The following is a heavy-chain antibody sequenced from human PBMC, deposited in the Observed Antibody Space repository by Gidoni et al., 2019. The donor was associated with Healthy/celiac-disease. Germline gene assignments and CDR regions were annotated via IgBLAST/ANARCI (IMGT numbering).Heavy chain of an antibody. D-gene: IGHD3-22*01. CDR2: IYYSGST. Sequence: QVQLQESGPGLVKPSQTLSLTCTVSGGSISSGGYYWSWIRQHPGKGLEWIGYIYYSGSTYYNPSLKSRVTISVDTSKNQFSLKLSSVTAADTAVYYCARGRGSGYYIRGTYHGMDVWGQGTTVTVSS. CDR1: GGSISSGGYY. V-gene: IGHV4-31*03. CDR3: ARGRGSGYYIRGTYHGMDV. J-gene: IGHJ6*02.